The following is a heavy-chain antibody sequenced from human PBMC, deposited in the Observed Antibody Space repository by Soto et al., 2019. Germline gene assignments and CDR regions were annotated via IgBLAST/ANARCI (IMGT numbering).Heavy chain of an antibody. CDR2: ISWKSGTI. V-gene: IGHV3-9*01. CDR3: AKEISAQSDSWLNWFDP. J-gene: IGHJ5*02. D-gene: IGHD6-13*01. CDR1: GFNFDDYV. Sequence: EVQLVESGGGLVQPGGSLRLSCAASGFNFDDYVMHWVRQTPGKGLEWVSGISWKSGTIGYAAYVKGRFTISRDNAKNSRYLQMNSLRTEDTAFYYCAKEISAQSDSWLNWFDPWGQGTLVTVSS.